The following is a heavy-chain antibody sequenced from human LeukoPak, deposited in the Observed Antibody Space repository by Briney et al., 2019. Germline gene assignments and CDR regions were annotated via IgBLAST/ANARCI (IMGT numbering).Heavy chain of an antibody. Sequence: GGSLRLSCAASGFTFSSYAMSWVRQAPGKGLEWVSAISGSGGSTYYADSVKGRFTISRDNSKNTLYLQMNSLRAEDTAVYYCAKDATIFGVVADYYYMDVWGKGTTVTVSS. CDR3: AKDATIFGVVADYYYMDV. V-gene: IGHV3-23*01. CDR1: GFTFSSYA. CDR2: ISGSGGST. J-gene: IGHJ6*03. D-gene: IGHD3-3*01.